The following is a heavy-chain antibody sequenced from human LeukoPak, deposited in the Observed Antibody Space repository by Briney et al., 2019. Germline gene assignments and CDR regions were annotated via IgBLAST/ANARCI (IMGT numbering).Heavy chain of an antibody. Sequence: PGGSLRLSCAASGFTFSNCWMTWVRQAPAKGLEWVANIKQDGSERYYVDSVKGRFTISRDNAKNSLYLQMNSLRVEDTAVYYCTKKTGEYWGQGTLVTVSS. CDR2: IKQDGSER. J-gene: IGHJ4*02. CDR1: GFTFSNCW. V-gene: IGHV3-7*03. CDR3: TKKTGEY.